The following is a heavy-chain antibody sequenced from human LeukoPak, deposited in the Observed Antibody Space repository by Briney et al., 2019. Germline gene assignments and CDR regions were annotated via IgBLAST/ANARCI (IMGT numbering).Heavy chain of an antibody. D-gene: IGHD6-19*01. J-gene: IGHJ6*02. V-gene: IGHV3-30*18. CDR3: AKATRYSSGWYHYYYYGMDV. CDR1: GFTFSTFS. CDR2: ISYDGSNK. Sequence: GGSLRLSCAASGFTFSTFSMDWVRQAPGKGLEWVAVISYDGSNKYYADSVKGRFTISRDNSKNTLYLQMNSLRAEDTAVYYCAKATRYSSGWYHYYYYGMDVWGQGTTVTVSS.